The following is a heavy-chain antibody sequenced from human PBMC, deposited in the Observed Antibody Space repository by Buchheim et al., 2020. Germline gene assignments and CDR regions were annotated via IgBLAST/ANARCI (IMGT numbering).Heavy chain of an antibody. J-gene: IGHJ6*02. V-gene: IGHV3-23*01. CDR1: GFALRGYA. CDR3: AKVGCQEGCNYNYYYGMDV. Sequence: EVQLLESGGGLVQPGGSLRLSCAASGFALRGYAMSWVRQAPGKGLEWGSVITGSGGSTYYADSVKGRFIISRDNSKNTLSLQMNSLRVEDTAIYYCAKVGCQEGCNYNYYYGMDVWGQGTT. CDR2: ITGSGGST. D-gene: IGHD2-8*01.